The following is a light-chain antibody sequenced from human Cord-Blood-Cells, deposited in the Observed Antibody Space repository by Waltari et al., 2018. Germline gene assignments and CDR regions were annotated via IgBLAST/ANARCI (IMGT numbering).Light chain of an antibody. CDR2: AAS. CDR3: QQCYSTTGT. CDR1: QSISSY. J-gene: IGKJ1*01. Sequence: DVQMTQSPSSLSASVGDRVTITCRASQSISSYLHWYQQKPGKAPELLIYAASSLQSGVPSRLSGSGSGTDFTLTIGSLQPEDFATYDCQQCYSTTGTVGRGTKVEIK. V-gene: IGKV1-39*01.